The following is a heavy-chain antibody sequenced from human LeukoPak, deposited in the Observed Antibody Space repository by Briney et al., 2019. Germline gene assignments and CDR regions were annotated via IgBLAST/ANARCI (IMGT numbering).Heavy chain of an antibody. CDR3: ARVRAPTYYYDSSGSVHPDYYYYGMDV. CDR1: GFTFSSYA. Sequence: GGSLRLSCAASGFTFSSYAMSWVRQAPGKGLEWVSTISGSGGSTYYTDSVKGRFTISRDNSKNTLYLQMNSLRSEDTAVYYCARVRAPTYYYDSSGSVHPDYYYYGMDVWGQGTTVTVSS. CDR2: ISGSGGST. D-gene: IGHD3-22*01. J-gene: IGHJ6*02. V-gene: IGHV3-23*01.